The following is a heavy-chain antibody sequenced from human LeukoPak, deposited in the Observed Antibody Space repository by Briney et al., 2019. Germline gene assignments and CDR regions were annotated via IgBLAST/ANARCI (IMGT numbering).Heavy chain of an antibody. CDR1: GFTFSSYA. J-gene: IGHJ3*02. V-gene: IGHV3-30*04. D-gene: IGHD4-17*01. Sequence: PGRSLRLSCAASGFTFSSYAMHWVRQAPGKGLEWVAVISYDGSNKYYADSVKGRFTISRDNSKNTLYLQMNSLRAEDTAVYYCARERWNYGDVRRDAFDIWGQGTMVTVSS. CDR2: ISYDGSNK. CDR3: ARERWNYGDVRRDAFDI.